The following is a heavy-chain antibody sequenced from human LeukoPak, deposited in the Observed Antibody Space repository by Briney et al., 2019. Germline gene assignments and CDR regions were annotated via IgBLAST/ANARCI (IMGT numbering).Heavy chain of an antibody. D-gene: IGHD5-18*01. J-gene: IGHJ4*02. Sequence: GGSLRLSCAASGFAFSSYGMNWVRQAPGKGLEWVAVICYDGSNEYYADSVKGRFTISRDNSKNTVYLQMSSLRAEDTALYYCARAPTGYNYGYGSEPCFDYWGQGSLVTVSS. CDR3: ARAPTGYNYGYGSEPCFDY. CDR2: ICYDGSNE. V-gene: IGHV3-33*01. CDR1: GFAFSSYG.